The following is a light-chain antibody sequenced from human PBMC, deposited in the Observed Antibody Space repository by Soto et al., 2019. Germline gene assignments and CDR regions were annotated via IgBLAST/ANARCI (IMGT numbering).Light chain of an antibody. J-gene: IGLJ2*01. CDR2: VNS. Sequence: QSVLTQPPSVSGAPGQRVTISCTGSFSNIGAGYDVHWYQQLPGTAPKLLIYVNSNRPSGFPDRFSGSKSGTSASLAITGLQAEDEADYYCQSYDSSLSGYVVFGGGTKLTVL. CDR3: QSYDSSLSGYVV. V-gene: IGLV1-40*01. CDR1: FSNIGAGYD.